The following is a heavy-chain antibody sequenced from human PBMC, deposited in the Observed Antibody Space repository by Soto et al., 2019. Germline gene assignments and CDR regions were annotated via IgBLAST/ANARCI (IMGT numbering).Heavy chain of an antibody. CDR1: GFTFSSYG. Sequence: QVQLVESGGGVVQPGRSLRLSCAASGFTFSSYGMHWVRQAPGKGLEWVAVISYDGSNKYYADSVKGRFTISRDNSKNTLYLQMNSLRAEDTAVYYCAKDHRRLAVAAPLGPWGQGTLVTVSS. V-gene: IGHV3-30*18. CDR2: ISYDGSNK. J-gene: IGHJ5*02. D-gene: IGHD6-19*01. CDR3: AKDHRRLAVAAPLGP.